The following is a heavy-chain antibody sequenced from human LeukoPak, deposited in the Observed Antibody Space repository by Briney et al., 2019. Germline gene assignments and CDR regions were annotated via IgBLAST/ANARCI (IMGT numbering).Heavy chain of an antibody. CDR2: ISGSAGNT. J-gene: IGHJ4*02. D-gene: IGHD5-18*01. CDR3: ANERGIQLPFDY. V-gene: IGHV3-23*01. CDR1: GFTFSSYA. Sequence: EGSLRLSCAASGFTFSSYAMSWVRQAPGKGLEWVSSISGSAGNTYYAESVKGRFTISRDNSKNTLYLQMSSLRAEDTAVYYCANERGIQLPFDYWGQGTLVTVSS.